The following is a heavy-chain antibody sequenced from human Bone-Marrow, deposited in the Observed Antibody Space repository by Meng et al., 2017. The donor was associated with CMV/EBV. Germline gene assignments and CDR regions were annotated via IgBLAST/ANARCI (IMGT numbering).Heavy chain of an antibody. CDR3: PRGGPKKYSSSSWGGTDY. CDR1: GFTFSSYA. Sequence: GSLRLSCAASGFTFSSYAMHWVRQAPGKGLEWIGEINHSGSTNYHPSLKSRVTISVDTSKNQFSLKLSSVTAADTAVYYCPRGGPKKYSSSSWGGTDYWGQGTLVTVSS. J-gene: IGHJ4*02. V-gene: IGHV4-34*01. D-gene: IGHD6-6*01. CDR2: INHSGST.